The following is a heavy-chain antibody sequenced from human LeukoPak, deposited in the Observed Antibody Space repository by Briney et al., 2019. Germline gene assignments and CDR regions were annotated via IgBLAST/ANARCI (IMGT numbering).Heavy chain of an antibody. V-gene: IGHV3-21*01. CDR1: GFTFSSYS. Sequence: GGSLRLSCAASGFTFSSYSMNWVRQAPGKGLEWVSCISSSSSYIYYADSVKGRFTISRDNAKNSLYLQMNSLRAEDTAVYYCARDRGSSGIPLALDAFDIWGQGTMVTVSS. CDR2: ISSSSSYI. CDR3: ARDRGSSGIPLALDAFDI. D-gene: IGHD3-22*01. J-gene: IGHJ3*02.